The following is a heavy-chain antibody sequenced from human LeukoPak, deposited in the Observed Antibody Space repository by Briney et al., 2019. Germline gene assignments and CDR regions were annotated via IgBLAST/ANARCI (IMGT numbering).Heavy chain of an antibody. CDR3: AKGVRITMVRGAFDI. D-gene: IGHD3-10*01. J-gene: IGHJ3*02. V-gene: IGHV3-9*01. CDR1: GFTFDDYA. Sequence: GGSPRLSCAASGFTFDDYAMHWVRQAPGKGLEWVSGISWNSGSIAYADSVKGRFTISRDNAKNSLYLQMNSLRAEDTALYYCAKGVRITMVRGAFDIWGQGTMVTVSS. CDR2: ISWNSGSI.